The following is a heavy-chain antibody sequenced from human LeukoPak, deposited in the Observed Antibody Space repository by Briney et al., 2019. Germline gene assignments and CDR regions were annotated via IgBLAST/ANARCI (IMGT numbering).Heavy chain of an antibody. CDR2: TSGDGITT. Sequence: GGSLRLSCAAYGFTFHNYAIHWVRPAPGKGLEWVSLTSGDGITTYFADSVKGRFTISRDNSKSSLFLQMNSLRTEDTALYYCARDHVYGGADYWGQGTLVTVSS. CDR1: GFTFHNYA. CDR3: ARDHVYGGADY. V-gene: IGHV3-43*02. J-gene: IGHJ4*02. D-gene: IGHD5/OR15-5a*01.